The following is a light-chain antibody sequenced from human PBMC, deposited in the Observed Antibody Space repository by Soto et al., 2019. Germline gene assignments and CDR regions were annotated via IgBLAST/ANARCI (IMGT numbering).Light chain of an antibody. Sequence: HSVLTQPASVSGPPGQSITFSCTGTSTDVGAYNYVSWYQQHPAKDPKLPIYEVTNRPSGVSNRLSGSKSGNTASLTISGLQAEDEADYYCNSYTTLSNRVFGTGTRSPS. V-gene: IGLV2-14*01. CDR1: STDVGAYNY. CDR2: EVT. CDR3: NSYTTLSNRV. J-gene: IGLJ1*01.